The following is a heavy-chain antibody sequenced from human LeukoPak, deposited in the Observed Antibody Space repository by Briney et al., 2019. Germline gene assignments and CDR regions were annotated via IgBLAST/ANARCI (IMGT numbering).Heavy chain of an antibody. Sequence: SETLSLTCTVSGGSISSSSYYWGWIRQPPGMGLEWIGSIYYSGSTYYNPSLKSRVTISVDTSKNQFSLKLSSVTAADTAVYFCARVSRYGSVDYWGQGTLVTVSS. J-gene: IGHJ4*02. V-gene: IGHV4-39*07. CDR2: IYYSGST. CDR1: GGSISSSSYY. CDR3: ARVSRYGSVDY. D-gene: IGHD4-17*01.